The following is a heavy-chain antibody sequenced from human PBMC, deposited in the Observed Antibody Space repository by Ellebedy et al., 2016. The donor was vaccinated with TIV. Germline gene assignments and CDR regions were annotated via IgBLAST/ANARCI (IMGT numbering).Heavy chain of an antibody. CDR1: GFTFSSNW. CDR3: VREDNTVVRGFNVRGNDF. J-gene: IGHJ4*02. D-gene: IGHD3-10*01. CDR2: IKHDGTEK. V-gene: IGHV3-7*01. Sequence: GGSLRLXXAASGFTFSSNWMSWVRQAPGKGLEWVAIIKHDGTEKYYVDSVKGRFTISRDNAKNSLYLQMNSLRAEDTAVYYCVREDNTVVRGFNVRGNDFWGQGTLVTVSS.